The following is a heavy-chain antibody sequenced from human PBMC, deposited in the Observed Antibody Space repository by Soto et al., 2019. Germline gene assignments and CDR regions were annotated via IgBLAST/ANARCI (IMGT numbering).Heavy chain of an antibody. J-gene: IGHJ4*02. Sequence: SETLSLTCTVSGGSVSGYYWSWIRQSPGKGLEWIGYIYYSGSTTYNPSLKSRVTISVDTSKNQFSLKLTSVTAADTAVYYCARDNGYSYGYNLDHWGQGTLVTVSS. V-gene: IGHV4-59*02. D-gene: IGHD5-18*01. CDR3: ARDNGYSYGYNLDH. CDR1: GGSVSGYY. CDR2: IYYSGST.